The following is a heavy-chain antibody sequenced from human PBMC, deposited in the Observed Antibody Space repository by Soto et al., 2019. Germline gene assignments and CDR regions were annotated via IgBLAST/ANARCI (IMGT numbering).Heavy chain of an antibody. CDR1: GFSFSNYA. Sequence: EVQLLESGGGLIQPGGSLGLSCATFGFSFSNYAMSWVRQAPGKGLEWVSGFGVDYVTYYADSVRGRFTISRDNSKNTLYLQMNSLRAEDTALYYCAKAKGSFDHTGPDQWGQGTLVTVSS. CDR2: FGVDYVT. V-gene: IGHV3-23*01. CDR3: AKAKGSFDHTGPDQ. J-gene: IGHJ4*02. D-gene: IGHD2-8*02.